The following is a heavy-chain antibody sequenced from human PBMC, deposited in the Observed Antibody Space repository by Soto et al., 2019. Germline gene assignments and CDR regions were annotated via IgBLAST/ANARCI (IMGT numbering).Heavy chain of an antibody. V-gene: IGHV3-21*01. CDR1: GFTFSSYS. D-gene: IGHD3-3*01. J-gene: IGHJ4*02. CDR2: ISSSSSYI. CDR3: ARGNDFWSGYVNYFDY. Sequence: GGSLRLSCAASGFTFSSYSMNWVRQAPGKGLEWVSSISSSSSYIYYADSVKGRFTISRDNAKNSLYLQMNSLRAEDTAVYYCARGNDFWSGYVNYFDYWGQGTLVTVSS.